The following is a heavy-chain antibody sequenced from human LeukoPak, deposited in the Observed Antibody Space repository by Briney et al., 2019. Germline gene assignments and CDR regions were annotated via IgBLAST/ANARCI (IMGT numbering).Heavy chain of an antibody. V-gene: IGHV3-23*01. CDR1: GFTFSSYA. D-gene: IGHD3-9*01. Sequence: GGSLRLSCAASGFTFSSYAMSWVRQAPGKGLEWVSAISGSGGSTYYADSVKGRFTISRDNSKNTLYLQMNSLRAEDTAVYYCAKVRYFDWLLYVDKDFDYWGQGTLVTVSS. CDR2: ISGSGGST. CDR3: AKVRYFDWLLYVDKDFDY. J-gene: IGHJ4*02.